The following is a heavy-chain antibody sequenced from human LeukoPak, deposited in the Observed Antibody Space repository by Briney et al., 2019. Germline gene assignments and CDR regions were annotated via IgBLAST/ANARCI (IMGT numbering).Heavy chain of an antibody. CDR2: INGDNGNT. D-gene: IGHD3-22*01. Sequence: GASVKVSCKASGYTFTSYAIHWVRQAPGQRLEWMGWINGDNGNTKYSQKFQGRVTITRDTSASTAYMELSSLRSEDTAVYYCAREGFSGYHFDYWGQGTLVTVSS. V-gene: IGHV1-3*01. CDR3: AREGFSGYHFDY. CDR1: GYTFTSYA. J-gene: IGHJ4*02.